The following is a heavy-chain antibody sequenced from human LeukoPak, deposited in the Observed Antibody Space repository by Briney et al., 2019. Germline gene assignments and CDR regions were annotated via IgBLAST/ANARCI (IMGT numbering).Heavy chain of an antibody. V-gene: IGHV3-23*01. CDR3: AKGASSSAFDI. J-gene: IGHJ3*02. D-gene: IGHD6-13*01. CDR2: VSAGYIT. CDR1: GFTFSSSS. Sequence: GGSLRPSCAASGFTFSSSSMSWVRQAPGKGLEWVSSVSAGYITYYADSVKGRFTISRDNSKNTLYLQMKSLRAEDTAIYYCAKGASSSAFDIWGQGTMVTVSS.